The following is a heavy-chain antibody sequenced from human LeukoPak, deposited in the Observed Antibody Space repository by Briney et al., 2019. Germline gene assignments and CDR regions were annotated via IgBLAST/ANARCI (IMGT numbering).Heavy chain of an antibody. D-gene: IGHD3-3*01. CDR3: ASWAGNTQSDSWSGPFDY. CDR2: ISDSGRTT. Sequence: GGSLRLSCAVSGLTFSNFKMNWVRQAPGKGLAWASYISDSGRTTFYADSVKGRFTISRDNAKNSLYLQMSSLRVEDTAVYYCASWAGNTQSDSWSGPFDYWGQGTLVTVSS. CDR1: GLTFSNFK. J-gene: IGHJ4*02. V-gene: IGHV3-48*03.